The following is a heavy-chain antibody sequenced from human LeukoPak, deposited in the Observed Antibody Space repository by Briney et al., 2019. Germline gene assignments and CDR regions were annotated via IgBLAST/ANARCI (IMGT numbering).Heavy chain of an antibody. CDR3: VRDVGFDFDY. J-gene: IGHJ4*02. CDR1: GDSLFSNSDA. V-gene: IGHV6-1*01. CDR2: TYYRYKWYN. D-gene: IGHD3-10*01. Sequence: SQTLSLTCAISGDSLFSNSDAWNWISQSPSRGLEWLGRTYYRYKWYNDYALSVKSRIIINPDTSKNQFSLQLKSVTHEDTATYYCVRDVGFDFDYWGQGTLVTVSS.